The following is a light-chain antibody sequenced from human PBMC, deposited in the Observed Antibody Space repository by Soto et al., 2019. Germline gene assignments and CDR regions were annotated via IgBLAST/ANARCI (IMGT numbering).Light chain of an antibody. CDR1: QSIGSW. CDR3: HQYNTYLWT. V-gene: IGKV1-5*03. Sequence: DIQMTQSPSTLSASLGDRVIIVCRASQSIGSWLAWYQQKPGKAPKLLIYKASSLESGVPSRFSGSGSGTEFTLTIRSLQPDDFATYYCHQYNTYLWTFGQGTKVEIK. CDR2: KAS. J-gene: IGKJ1*01.